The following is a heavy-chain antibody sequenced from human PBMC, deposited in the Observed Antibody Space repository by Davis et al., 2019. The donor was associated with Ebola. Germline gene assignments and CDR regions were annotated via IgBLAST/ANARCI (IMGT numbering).Heavy chain of an antibody. CDR1: GYTFIGYY. D-gene: IGHD1-26*01. CDR3: ARDSGSYLVIFDY. Sequence: SSVTVSCKASGYTFIGYYMHWVRQPPGQGLEWMGGIIPILGIANYAQKFQGRVTITADKSTSTAYMELSSLRSEDTAVYYCARDSGSYLVIFDYWGQGTLVTVSS. V-gene: IGHV1-69*10. J-gene: IGHJ4*02. CDR2: IIPILGIA.